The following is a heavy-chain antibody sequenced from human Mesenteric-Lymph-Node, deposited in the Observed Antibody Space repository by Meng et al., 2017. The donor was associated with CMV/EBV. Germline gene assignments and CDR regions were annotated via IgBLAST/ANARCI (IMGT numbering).Heavy chain of an antibody. CDR2: INPNSGGT. V-gene: IGHV1-2*02. Sequence: ASVKVSCKASGYTFTGYYMHWVRQAPGQGLEWMGWINPNSGGTNYAQKFQGRVTMTRDTSISTAYMELSRLRSDDTAVYYCARGRNIVVVPAAISDYYYGMDVWGQGTTVTVSS. CDR1: GYTFTGYY. J-gene: IGHJ6*02. CDR3: ARGRNIVVVPAAISDYYYGMDV. D-gene: IGHD2-2*02.